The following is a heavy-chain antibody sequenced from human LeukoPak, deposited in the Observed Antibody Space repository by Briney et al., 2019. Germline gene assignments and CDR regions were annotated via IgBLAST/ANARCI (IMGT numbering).Heavy chain of an antibody. V-gene: IGHV3-49*04. D-gene: IGHD1-26*01. CDR3: TRDRNRGSYRYRLS. J-gene: IGHJ4*02. CDR1: GFTFGDYA. Sequence: PGGSLRLSCTASGFTFGDYAMSWVRQAPGKWLEWVGIIRSKAYGGTTEYAASVKGRFTISRDDSKSIAYLQMNSLKTEDTAVYYCTRDRNRGSYRYRLSWGQGTLVTVSS. CDR2: IRSKAYGGTT.